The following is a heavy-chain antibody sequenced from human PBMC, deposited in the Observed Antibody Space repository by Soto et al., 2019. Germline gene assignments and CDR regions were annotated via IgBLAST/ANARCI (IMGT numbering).Heavy chain of an antibody. CDR1: GYSFTSYW. D-gene: IGHD2-2*01. CDR2: IDPSDSYT. V-gene: IGHV5-10-1*01. J-gene: IGHJ6*02. Sequence: GESLKISCKGSGYSFTSYWISWVRQMPGKGLEWMGRIDPSDSYTNYSPSFQGHVTISADKSISTAYLQWSSLKASDTAMYYCASSPRGYCSSTSCRELGNYYGMDIWGQGTTVTVSS. CDR3: ASSPRGYCSSTSCRELGNYYGMDI.